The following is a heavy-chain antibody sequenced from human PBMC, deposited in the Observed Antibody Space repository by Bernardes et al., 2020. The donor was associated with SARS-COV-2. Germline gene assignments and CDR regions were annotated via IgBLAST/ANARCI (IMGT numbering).Heavy chain of an antibody. J-gene: IGHJ6*02. V-gene: IGHV4-59*08. CDR2: IYYNGST. Sequence: SETLSLTCTVSGGSISSYYWSWIRQPPGKGLEWTGHIYYNGSTNYNPSLKSRVTISVDTSKNQFSLKLSSVTAADTAVYYCARVFPKTKLGLGGMDVWGQGTTVTVSS. D-gene: IGHD7-27*01. CDR3: ARVFPKTKLGLGGMDV. CDR1: GGSISSYY.